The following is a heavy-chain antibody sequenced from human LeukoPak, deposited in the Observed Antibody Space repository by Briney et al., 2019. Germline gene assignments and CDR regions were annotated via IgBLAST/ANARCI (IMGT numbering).Heavy chain of an antibody. CDR1: GYGFGVYW. CDR2: IYPGDSET. D-gene: IGHD6-13*01. CDR3: ARLHPGYSSSWFDY. J-gene: IGHJ4*02. V-gene: IGHV5-51*01. Sequence: GESLKISCKTSGYGFGVYWIGWVRQMPGKGLEWMGTIYPGDSETGYSPSFQGQVTISADKSIATAYLQWSSLKASDTAMYYCARLHPGYSSSWFDYWGQGTLVTVSS.